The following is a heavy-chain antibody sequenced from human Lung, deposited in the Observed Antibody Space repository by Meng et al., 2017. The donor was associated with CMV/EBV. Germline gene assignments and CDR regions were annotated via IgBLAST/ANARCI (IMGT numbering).Heavy chain of an antibody. CDR2: ISGSSNDI. D-gene: IGHD2-15*01. J-gene: IGHJ3*02. CDR3: VRDKINSYCSGRRCSHDGFDI. CDR1: GRTFGSYS. V-gene: IGHV3-21*06. Sequence: SCGVSGRTFGSYSMNWVRQTPGKGLEWVAYISGSSNDIYYADSLKGRFTISRDNGKNSLYLQMNSLRVEDTAVYYCVRDKINSYCSGRRCSHDGFDIWXQGTMVTVSS.